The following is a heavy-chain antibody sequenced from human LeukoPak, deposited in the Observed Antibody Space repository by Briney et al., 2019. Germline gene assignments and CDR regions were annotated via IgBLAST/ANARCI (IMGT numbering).Heavy chain of an antibody. Sequence: SETLSPTCTVSGGLITTTTCYWGWIRQSPGKGLEWIASIYYRGDTYYNPSLESRVSISIDTSKNQFSLKLNSMNAADTAVYFCARQPVVNRGAVASNFDSWGQGTLVTVSA. D-gene: IGHD6-19*01. V-gene: IGHV4-39*01. CDR2: IYYRGDT. J-gene: IGHJ4*02. CDR3: ARQPVVNRGAVASNFDS. CDR1: GGLITTTTCY.